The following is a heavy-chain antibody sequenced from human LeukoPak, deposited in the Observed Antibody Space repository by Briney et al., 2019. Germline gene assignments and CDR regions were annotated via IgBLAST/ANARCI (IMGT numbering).Heavy chain of an antibody. V-gene: IGHV3-23*01. Sequence: PGGSLRLSCAASGLTFSSYTMSWVRQTPGKGLEWVSGISGNGGRTNYADSVEGRFTISRDNSKNTLYLQMNSLRAEDTAVYYCAKQGATAVAAGGDFDYWGQGTLVTVSS. J-gene: IGHJ4*02. CDR2: ISGNGGRT. CDR1: GLTFSSYT. D-gene: IGHD6-19*01. CDR3: AKQGATAVAAGGDFDY.